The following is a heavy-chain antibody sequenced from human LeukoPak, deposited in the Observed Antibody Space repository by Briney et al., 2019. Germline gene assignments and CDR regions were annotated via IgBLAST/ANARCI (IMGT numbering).Heavy chain of an antibody. CDR1: GFTFTNAW. CDR2: IKSKADGETI. D-gene: IGHD1-20*01. J-gene: IGHJ4*02. V-gene: IGHV3-15*07. CDR3: STLTSRGLSDS. Sequence: GGSLRLSCAASGFTFTNAWMNWVRQAPGKGLEWVGRIKSKADGETIDYAAPVKGRFTFSRDDSKNMLYLQMNSLKSVDTAVYYCSTLTSRGLSDSWGQGTLVTVSS.